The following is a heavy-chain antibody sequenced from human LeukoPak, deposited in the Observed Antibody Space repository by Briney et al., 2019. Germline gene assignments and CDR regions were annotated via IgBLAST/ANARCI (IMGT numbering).Heavy chain of an antibody. CDR1: GLTFSSYA. J-gene: IGHJ4*02. CDR3: AEGSGSLDY. CDR2: ISGSGGTT. V-gene: IGHV3-23*01. D-gene: IGHD1-26*01. Sequence: GGSLRLSCAASGLTFSSYAMSWVRQAPGKGLEWVSVISGSGGTTYYADSVKGRFTISRDSSKNTVYLQMNSLRAEDTAVYYCAEGSGSLDYWGQGTLVTVSS.